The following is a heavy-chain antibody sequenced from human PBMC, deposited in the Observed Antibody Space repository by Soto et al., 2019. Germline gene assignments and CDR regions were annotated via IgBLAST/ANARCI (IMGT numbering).Heavy chain of an antibody. CDR2: INPSNGDT. CDR3: AKDRGLVRSGWFYGMDV. J-gene: IGHJ6*02. CDR1: GYTFTGYY. V-gene: IGHV1-2*04. D-gene: IGHD6-19*01. Sequence: QVQLVQSGAEVQKPGASVRVSCKASGYTFTGYYINWVRQAPGQGLEWMGWINPSNGDTNYAEKFQGWVTLTRDTSTSTAYMEVSRLRSNDTAVYYCAKDRGLVRSGWFYGMDVWGQGTTVTVSS.